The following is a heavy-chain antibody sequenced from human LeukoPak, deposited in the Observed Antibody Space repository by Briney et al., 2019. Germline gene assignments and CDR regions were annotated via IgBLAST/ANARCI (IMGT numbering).Heavy chain of an antibody. J-gene: IGHJ4*02. CDR1: GYSISSGYY. D-gene: IGHD1-26*01. CDR3: AGIIVGATSYDY. Sequence: PSETLSLTCTVSGYSISSGYYWGWIRQPPGKGLEWIGSIYHSGSTYYNPSLKSRVTISVDTSKNQLSLKLSSVTAADTAVYYCAGIIVGATSYDYWGQGTLVTVSS. CDR2: IYHSGST. V-gene: IGHV4-38-2*02.